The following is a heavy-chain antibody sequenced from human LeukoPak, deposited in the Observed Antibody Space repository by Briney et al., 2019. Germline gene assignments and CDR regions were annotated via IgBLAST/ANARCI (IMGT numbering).Heavy chain of an antibody. CDR3: TRRREGSANRDH. CDR2: VRYSGST. Sequence: SETLSLTCTVSVGSISSGYYWGWIRQPPGKGLEWIGNVRYSGSTYYNPSLKSRVTISVDTYKTHFSLRLSSGTAADTAVYYCTRRREGSANRDHWGQGTLVTVSS. V-gene: IGHV4-39*02. CDR1: VGSISSGYY. D-gene: IGHD1-14*01. J-gene: IGHJ4*02.